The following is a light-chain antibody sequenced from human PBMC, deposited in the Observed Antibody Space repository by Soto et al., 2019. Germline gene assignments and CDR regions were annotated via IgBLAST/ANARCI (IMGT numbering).Light chain of an antibody. J-gene: IGKJ4*02. Sequence: TINYKSSQSFLYSYNNKEYLAWYQQKPGQPPKLLIYWASTRESGVPDRFSGSGSGKDFTVIIMRFQAEDGTVYYSQQFWTPLRAFDVGTRLDIK. V-gene: IGKV4-1*01. CDR3: QQFWTPLRA. CDR2: WAS. CDR1: QSFLYSYNNKEY.